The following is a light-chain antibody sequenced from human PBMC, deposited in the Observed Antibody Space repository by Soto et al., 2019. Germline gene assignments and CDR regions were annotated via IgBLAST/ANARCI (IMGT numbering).Light chain of an antibody. Sequence: DIQMTQSPSSVSASVGDRVTITCRASQGISSWLAWYQQKPGKAPKLLIYAASSLQSGVPSSFSGSGAGTDYTLPSSRLQPEDGPTYYRQRVDSFPGTCGPGTKVDIK. CDR2: AAS. V-gene: IGKV1-12*01. CDR1: QGISSW. J-gene: IGKJ3*01. CDR3: QRVDSFPGT.